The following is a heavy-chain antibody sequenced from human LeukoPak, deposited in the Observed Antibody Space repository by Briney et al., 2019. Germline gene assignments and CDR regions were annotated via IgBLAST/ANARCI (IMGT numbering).Heavy chain of an antibody. Sequence: ASVKVSCKASGGTFTSYAMSWVRQAPGQGLEWMGGIIPIFGTANYAQKFQGRVTITGDESTSTAYMELSSLRSDDTAVYYCARDKDHPFDMSGQRTIVTVSS. CDR3: ARDKDHPFDM. CDR2: IIPIFGTA. V-gene: IGHV1-69*13. CDR1: GGTFTSYA. J-gene: IGHJ3*02.